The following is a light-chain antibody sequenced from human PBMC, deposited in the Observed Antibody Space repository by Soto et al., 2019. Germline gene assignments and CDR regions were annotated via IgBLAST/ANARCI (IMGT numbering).Light chain of an antibody. V-gene: IGKV3-20*01. CDR3: QQYGSSPPRT. Sequence: EIVLTQSPGVISLSPVQRATLSCRPSQSVSNDFLAWYQQKPGQAPRLLIYGAYTRATDVPDRFSGSGSGADFTLTISRLEPEDFAVYYCQQYGSSPPRTVGKGTKVEIK. CDR2: GAY. J-gene: IGKJ1*01. CDR1: QSVSNDF.